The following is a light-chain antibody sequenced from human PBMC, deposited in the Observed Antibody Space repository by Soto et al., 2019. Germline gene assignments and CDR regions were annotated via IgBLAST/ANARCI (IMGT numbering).Light chain of an antibody. V-gene: IGKV3-15*01. CDR1: QSVSSN. CDR2: GAS. Sequence: EIVMTQSPATLSVSPGERATLSCRASQSVSSNLAWYQQKPGQAPRLLIYGASTRATGIPARFSGSGSGTEFTLTISSLQSEDFAVYYCQQHNNWSGTFGPGTKVDIK. CDR3: QQHNNWSGT. J-gene: IGKJ3*01.